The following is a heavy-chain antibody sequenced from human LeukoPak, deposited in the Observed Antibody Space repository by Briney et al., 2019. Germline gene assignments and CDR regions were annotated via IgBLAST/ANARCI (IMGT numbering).Heavy chain of an antibody. J-gene: IGHJ3*02. CDR2: ISSSSSYI. V-gene: IGHV3-21*01. Sequence: GGPLRLSCTASGFPFSIYSMIGLRQAPAMGLEWVSSISSSSSYIKYVDSVKGRFTISRDNAENSLYLQMNSLRAEDTAMYYYARDLNDAFDIWGQGTMVTVSS. CDR3: ARDLNDAFDI. D-gene: IGHD3-9*01. CDR1: GFPFSIYS.